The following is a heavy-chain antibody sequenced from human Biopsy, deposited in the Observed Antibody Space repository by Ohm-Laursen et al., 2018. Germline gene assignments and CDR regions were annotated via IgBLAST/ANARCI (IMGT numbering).Heavy chain of an antibody. Sequence: SQSLSLTCTVSGGSISSGGSYWSWIRQRPGKGLEWIGYIFNSVNTYYNPSLKNLLTISGDTSKNLFSLRLSSVTAADTAVYYCARHPTHRIQQIDYWGQGTLVTVSS. CDR2: IFNSVNT. CDR1: GGSISSGGSY. V-gene: IGHV4-31*01. J-gene: IGHJ4*02. D-gene: IGHD5-18*01. CDR3: ARHPTHRIQQIDY.